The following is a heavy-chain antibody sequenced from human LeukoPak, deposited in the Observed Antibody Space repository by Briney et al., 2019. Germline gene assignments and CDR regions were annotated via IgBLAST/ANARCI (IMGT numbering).Heavy chain of an antibody. J-gene: IGHJ3*01. CDR1: GCTFSSYA. CDR2: IIPILGTA. CDR3: ARDGDYYDSSGHG. Sequence: SVKVSCKASGCTFSSYAISWVRQAPGQGLEWMGGIIPILGTANYAQKFQGRVTITADKSTSTAYMELSSLRSEDTAVYYCARDGDYYDSSGHGWGQGTMVTVSS. V-gene: IGHV1-69*10. D-gene: IGHD3-22*01.